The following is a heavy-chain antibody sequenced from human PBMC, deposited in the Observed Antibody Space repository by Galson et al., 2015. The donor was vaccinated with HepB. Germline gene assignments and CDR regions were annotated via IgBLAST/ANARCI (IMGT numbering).Heavy chain of an antibody. CDR1: GYSFTSYW. CDR2: IDPSDSYT. D-gene: IGHD2-15*01. CDR3: ARHCSGGSCYSGEYGMDV. J-gene: IGHJ6*02. V-gene: IGHV5-10-1*01. Sequence: QSGAEVKKPGESLRISCTGSGYSFTSYWISWVRQMPGKGLEWMGRIDPSDSYTNYSPSFQGHVTISADKSISTASLQWSSLKASDTAMYYCARHCSGGSCYSGEYGMDVWGQGTTVTVSS.